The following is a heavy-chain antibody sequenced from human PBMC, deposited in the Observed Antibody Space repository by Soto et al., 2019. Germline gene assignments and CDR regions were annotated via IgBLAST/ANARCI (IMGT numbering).Heavy chain of an antibody. CDR1: GGSISSYY. Sequence: LSLTCTVSGGSISSYYWSWIRQPPGKGLEWIGYIYYSGSTNYNPSLKSRVTISVDTSKNQFSLKLSSVTAADTAVYYCAREANYYGSGSHLGMDVWGQGTTVTVSS. V-gene: IGHV4-59*01. CDR3: AREANYYGSGSHLGMDV. CDR2: IYYSGST. J-gene: IGHJ6*02. D-gene: IGHD3-10*01.